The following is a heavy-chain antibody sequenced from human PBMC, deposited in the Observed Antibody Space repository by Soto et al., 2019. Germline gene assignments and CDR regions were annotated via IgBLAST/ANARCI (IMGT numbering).Heavy chain of an antibody. V-gene: IGHV5-51*01. CDR3: ARAPASIVVVVAATPDNAFDI. CDR1: GYSFTSYW. D-gene: IGHD2-15*01. Sequence: PGESLKISCKGSGYSFTSYWIGWVRQMPGKGLEWMGIIYPGDSDTRYSPSFQGQVTISADKSISTAYLQWSSLKASDTAMYFCARAPASIVVVVAATPDNAFDIWGQGTMVTVS. J-gene: IGHJ3*02. CDR2: IYPGDSDT.